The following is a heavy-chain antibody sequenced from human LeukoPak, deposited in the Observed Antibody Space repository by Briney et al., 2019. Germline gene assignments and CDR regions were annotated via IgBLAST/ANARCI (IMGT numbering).Heavy chain of an antibody. D-gene: IGHD5-12*01. CDR3: WAIVTTIKLDF. J-gene: IGHJ4*02. CDR1: GGSISSSSYS. Sequence: PSETLSLTCTVSGGSISSSSYSWGWIRQPPGKGLEWIGSVSHSGSINYDPSLKNRVTISVDTSKNQFSLKLSSVTAADTAVYYCWAIVTTIKLDFWGQGTLVTVSS. CDR2: VSHSGSI. V-gene: IGHV4-39*01.